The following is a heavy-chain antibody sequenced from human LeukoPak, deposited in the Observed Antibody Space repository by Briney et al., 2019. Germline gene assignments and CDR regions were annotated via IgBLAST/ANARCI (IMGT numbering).Heavy chain of an antibody. CDR3: ARAAVAGIPNFDY. V-gene: IGHV4-4*07. D-gene: IGHD6-19*01. Sequence: PSETLSLTCTVSGGSISGYYWSWFRQPAGKGLEWIGRIYTSGSINHNPSLKSRVTMSVDTSKNQFSLKLSSVTAADTAVYYCARAAVAGIPNFDYWGQGTLVTVSS. CDR2: IYTSGSI. J-gene: IGHJ4*02. CDR1: GGSISGYY.